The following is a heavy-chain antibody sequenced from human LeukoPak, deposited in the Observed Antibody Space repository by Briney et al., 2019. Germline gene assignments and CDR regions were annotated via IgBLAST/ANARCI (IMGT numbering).Heavy chain of an antibody. CDR1: GGSFSGYY. CDR2: INHSGST. D-gene: IGHD1-1*01. J-gene: IGHJ6*03. Sequence: PSETLSLTCAVYGGSFSGYYWSWIRQPPGKGLEWIGVINHSGSTNYNPSLKSRVTISVDTSKNQFSLKLSSVTAADTAVYYCARDGVQLRGFYYYYMDVWGKGTTVTVSS. V-gene: IGHV4-34*01. CDR3: ARDGVQLRGFYYYYMDV.